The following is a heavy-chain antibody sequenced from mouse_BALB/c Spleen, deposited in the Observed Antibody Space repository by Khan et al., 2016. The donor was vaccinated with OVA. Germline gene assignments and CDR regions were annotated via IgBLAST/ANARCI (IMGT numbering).Heavy chain of an antibody. V-gene: IGHV3-2*02. CDR2: ISSSGST. D-gene: IGHD2-3*01. CDR3: ARDGSRYNYAMDY. CDR1: GYSITSDYA. J-gene: IGHJ4*01. Sequence: VQLKESGPGLVKPSQSLSLTCTVTGYSITSDYAWNWIRQFPGNKLEWMGYISSSGSTNYNPALKSRISITRDPSKNQFFLQLNSVTTEDTATYYCARDGSRYNYAMDYWGPGTSVPVSS.